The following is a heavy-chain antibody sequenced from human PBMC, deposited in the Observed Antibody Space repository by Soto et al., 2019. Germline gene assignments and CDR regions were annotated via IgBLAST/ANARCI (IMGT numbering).Heavy chain of an antibody. CDR2: ISWDGAGT. CDR1: GFTFKDYT. Sequence: GGSLRLSCGASGFTFKDYTMHWVRQAPGKGLEWVSLISWDGAGTHYADSVKGRFTISRDNSKNSLYLQMNSLRTEDTALYYCTKADLPGGYTYATRYWGQGTLVTVSS. J-gene: IGHJ4*02. CDR3: TKADLPGGYTYATRY. D-gene: IGHD5-18*01. V-gene: IGHV3-43*01.